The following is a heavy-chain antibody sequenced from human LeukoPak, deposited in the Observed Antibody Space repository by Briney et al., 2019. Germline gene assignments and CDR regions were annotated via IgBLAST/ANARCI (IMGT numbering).Heavy chain of an antibody. D-gene: IGHD1-26*01. CDR3: ARGDSGSYYFDY. Sequence: MSGGSLRLSCEASGFTFSDYYMTWIRQAPGKGLEWVSFISSSGDNTIHADSVKGRFTISRDNAKNSLYLQMNSLRAEDTAVYYCARGDSGSYYFDYWGQGTLVTVSS. V-gene: IGHV3-11*06. CDR2: ISSSGDNT. J-gene: IGHJ4*02. CDR1: GFTFSDYY.